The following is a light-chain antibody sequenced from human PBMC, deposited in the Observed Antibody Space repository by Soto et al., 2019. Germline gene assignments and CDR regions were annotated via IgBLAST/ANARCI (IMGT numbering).Light chain of an antibody. J-gene: IGKJ1*01. CDR1: QSIRSN. Sequence: EVVMTQXPPTRSXXXXGXAXXXCGXSQSIRSNLAWYQQKPGQAPRLLIYGASTRATGIPARFSGSGSGTEFTLTISSLQSDDFAVYYCHQYNNWPPWTFGQGTKVDIK. CDR2: GAS. CDR3: HQYNNWPPWT. V-gene: IGKV3-15*01.